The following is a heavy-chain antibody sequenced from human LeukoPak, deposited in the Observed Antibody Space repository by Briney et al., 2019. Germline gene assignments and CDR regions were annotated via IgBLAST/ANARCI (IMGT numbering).Heavy chain of an antibody. J-gene: IGHJ4*02. V-gene: IGHV3-15*01. CDR1: GLTFSNAW. D-gene: IGHD6-6*01. CDR2: SKSTTHGGTM. CDR3: SHEYRSSFAD. Sequence: GGSLRLSCAASGLTFSNAWMSWVRQAPGKGLEWVGRSKSTTHGGTMDYAAPVKGRFTISRDDSKNTLYLQMNSLKTEDTAVYYCSHEYRSSFADWGQGTLVTVSS.